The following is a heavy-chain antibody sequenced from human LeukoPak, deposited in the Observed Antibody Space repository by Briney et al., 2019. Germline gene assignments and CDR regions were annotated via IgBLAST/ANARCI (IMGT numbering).Heavy chain of an antibody. CDR1: GFTFDDYA. CDR3: AKDYYDSSGAFDY. CDR2: ISWNSGSI. V-gene: IGHV3-9*01. D-gene: IGHD3-22*01. Sequence: GGSLRLSCTASGFTFDDYAMHWVRQAPGKGLEWVSGISWNSGSIGYADSVKGRFTISRDNAKNSLYLQMNILRADDTALYYCAKDYYDSSGAFDYWGQGTLVTVSS. J-gene: IGHJ4*02.